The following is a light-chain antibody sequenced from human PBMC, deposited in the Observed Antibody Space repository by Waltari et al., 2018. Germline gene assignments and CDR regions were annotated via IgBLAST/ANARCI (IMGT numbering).Light chain of an antibody. V-gene: IGLV2-23*01. CDR3: CSYVGDVTWV. CDR2: WAT. Sequence: QSALTQPASVSGSPGQSITISCTGTSSDVGSYYLVSWYQHHPGKAPKLRIYWATQRPSGVSDRFSGSKSGNTASLTISGLQAEDEADYYCCSYVGDVTWVFGGGTKLTVL. CDR1: SSDVGSYYL. J-gene: IGLJ3*02.